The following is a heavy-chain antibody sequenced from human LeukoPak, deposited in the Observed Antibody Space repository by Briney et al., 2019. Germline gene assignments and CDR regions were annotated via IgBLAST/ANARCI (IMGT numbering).Heavy chain of an antibody. D-gene: IGHD3-10*01. J-gene: IGHJ4*02. CDR2: ISHSGST. V-gene: IGHV4-34*01. Sequence: PSETLSLTCTVSGGSISSGDFYWSWIRQPPGKGLEWIGEISHSGSTNYNPSLKSRVTISVDTSKNQFSLKLSSVTAADTAVYYCAYGNPGDYWGQGTLVTVSS. CDR3: AYGNPGDY. CDR1: GGSISSGDFY.